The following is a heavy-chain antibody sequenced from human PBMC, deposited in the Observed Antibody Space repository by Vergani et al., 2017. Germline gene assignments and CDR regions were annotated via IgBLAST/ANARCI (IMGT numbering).Heavy chain of an antibody. Sequence: QVQLQESGPGLVKPSQTLSLTCTFSGGSISSGGYYWSWIRQHPGKGLEWIGYIYYSGSTYYNPSLKSRVTISVDTSKNQFSLKLSSVTAADTAVYYCARGPTPPYYYGSGSHSLDYWSQGTLVTVSS. CDR1: GGSISSGGYY. CDR2: IYYSGST. D-gene: IGHD3-10*01. J-gene: IGHJ4*02. CDR3: ARGPTPPYYYGSGSHSLDY. V-gene: IGHV4-31*03.